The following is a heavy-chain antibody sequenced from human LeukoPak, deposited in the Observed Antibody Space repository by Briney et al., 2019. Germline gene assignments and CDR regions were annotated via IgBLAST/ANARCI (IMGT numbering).Heavy chain of an antibody. CDR2: INHSGST. J-gene: IGHJ4*02. CDR1: GGSFSGYY. D-gene: IGHD6-13*01. Sequence: SETLSLTCAVYGGSFSGYYWSWIRQPPGKGLEWIGEINHSGSTNYNPSLKSRATISVDTSKNQFSLKLSSVTAADTAVYYCARGYSSSWRDYWGQGTLVTVSS. CDR3: ARGYSSSWRDY. V-gene: IGHV4-34*01.